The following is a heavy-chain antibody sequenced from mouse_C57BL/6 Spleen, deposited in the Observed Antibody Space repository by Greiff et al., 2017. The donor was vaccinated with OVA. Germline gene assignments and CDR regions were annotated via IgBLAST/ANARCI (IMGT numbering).Heavy chain of an antibody. V-gene: IGHV5-9*01. CDR3: ARQMISYAMDY. CDR1: GFTFSSYT. CDR2: ISGGGGNT. D-gene: IGHD2-3*01. J-gene: IGHJ4*01. Sequence: EVKLMESGGGLVKPGGSLKLSCAASGFTFSSYTMSWVRQTPEKRLEWVATISGGGGNTYYPDSVKGRFTISRDNAKNTLYLQMSSLRSEDTALYYCARQMISYAMDYWGQGTSVTVSS.